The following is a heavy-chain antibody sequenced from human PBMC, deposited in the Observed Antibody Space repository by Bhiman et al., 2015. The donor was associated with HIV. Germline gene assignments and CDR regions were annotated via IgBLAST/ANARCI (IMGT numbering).Heavy chain of an antibody. CDR1: GFTFDDYA. J-gene: IGHJ4*02. CDR3: AKDKYGGAAGQGYFDY. D-gene: IGHD4-23*01. V-gene: IGHV3-9*01. Sequence: EVQLVESGGGLVQPGRSLRLSCAASGFTFDDYAMHWVRQAPGKGLEWVSGISWNSGSIGYADSVKGRFTISRDNAKNSLYLQMNSLRAEDTALYYCAKDKYGGAAGQGYFDYWGQGTLVTVSS. CDR2: ISWNSGSI.